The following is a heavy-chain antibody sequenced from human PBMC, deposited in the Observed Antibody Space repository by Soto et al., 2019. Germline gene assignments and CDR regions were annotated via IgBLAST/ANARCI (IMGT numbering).Heavy chain of an antibody. CDR1: GGTFSSYA. Sequence: QVQLVQSGAEAKKPGSSVKVSCKTSGGTFSSYAISWVRQAPGHGLEWMGGIVPLFRTTNYAQKFQGRVTITADTSTYLVYMEPSGLRSGDTAVYYCARGGYISTWSNLLDRSGLDVWGQGTTVTVSS. CDR2: IVPLFRTT. D-gene: IGHD3-3*02. CDR3: ARGGYISTWSNLLDRSGLDV. V-gene: IGHV1-69*06. J-gene: IGHJ6*02.